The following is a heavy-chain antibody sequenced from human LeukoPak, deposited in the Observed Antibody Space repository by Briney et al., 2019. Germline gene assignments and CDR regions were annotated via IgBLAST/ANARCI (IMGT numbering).Heavy chain of an antibody. Sequence: PGRSLRLSCAASGFTLSSYGMHWVRQAPGKGLEWVANINQDGNEKYYVDSVKGRFTISRDNAKNSLYLQMNSLRAEDTAVYYCARGGWYYGYWGQGTLVTVSS. CDR1: GFTLSSYG. CDR3: ARGGWYYGY. CDR2: INQDGNEK. J-gene: IGHJ4*02. V-gene: IGHV3-7*04. D-gene: IGHD6-19*01.